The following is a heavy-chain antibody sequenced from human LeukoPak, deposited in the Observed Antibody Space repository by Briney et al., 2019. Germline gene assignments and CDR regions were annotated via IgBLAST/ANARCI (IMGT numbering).Heavy chain of an antibody. Sequence: SETLSLTCTVSGYSISSGYYWGWIRQPPGKGLEWIGEINHSGSTNYNPSLKSRVTISVDTSKNQFSLKLSSVTAADTAVYYCAREGVSGSYSNWGQGTLVTVSS. D-gene: IGHD1-26*01. J-gene: IGHJ4*02. CDR1: GYSISSGYY. CDR3: AREGVSGSYSN. V-gene: IGHV4-38-2*02. CDR2: INHSGST.